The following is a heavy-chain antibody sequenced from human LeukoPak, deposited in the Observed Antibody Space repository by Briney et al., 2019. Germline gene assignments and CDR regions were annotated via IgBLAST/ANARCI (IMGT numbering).Heavy chain of an antibody. D-gene: IGHD5-18*01. CDR1: GSTVSSNY. V-gene: IGHV3-53*01. CDR2: IYSGGST. Sequence: GGSLRLSCAASGSTVSSNYMSWVRQAPGKGLEWVSVIYSGGSTYYADSVKGRFTISRDNSKNTLYLQMNSLRAEDTAVYYCARASGYSYTFDYWGQGTLVTVSS. J-gene: IGHJ4*02. CDR3: ARASGYSYTFDY.